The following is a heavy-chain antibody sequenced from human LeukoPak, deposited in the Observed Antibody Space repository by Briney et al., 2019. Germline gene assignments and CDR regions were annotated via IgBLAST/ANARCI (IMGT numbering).Heavy chain of an antibody. CDR3: ARLDYGAPDY. CDR1: GGSISSYY. V-gene: IGHV4-39*02. Sequence: SETLSLTCTVSGGSISSYYWGWIRQPPGKGLEWIGSIYYSGSTYYNPSLKSRVTISVDTSKNHFSLKLSSVTAADTAMYYCARLDYGAPDYWGQGTLVTVSS. D-gene: IGHD4-17*01. CDR2: IYYSGST. J-gene: IGHJ4*02.